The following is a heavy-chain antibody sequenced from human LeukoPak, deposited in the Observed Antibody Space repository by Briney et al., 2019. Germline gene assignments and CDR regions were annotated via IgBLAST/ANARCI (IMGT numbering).Heavy chain of an antibody. V-gene: IGHV3-74*01. CDR2: INSDGSTT. CDR1: GFTLSNYW. CDR3: ARVGYYYDDNCDAFDI. J-gene: IGHJ3*02. Sequence: PGGSLRLSCAASGFTLSNYWMHWVRQTPGKGLVWVSRINSDGSTTNYADSVKGRFTIPRDNAKNTLYLQMNSLRAEDTAMYYCARVGYYYDDNCDAFDIWGQGTMVTVSS. D-gene: IGHD3-22*01.